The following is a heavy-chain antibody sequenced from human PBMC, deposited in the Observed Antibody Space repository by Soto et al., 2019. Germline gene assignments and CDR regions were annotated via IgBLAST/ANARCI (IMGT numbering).Heavy chain of an antibody. D-gene: IGHD3-10*01. Sequence: GASVKVSCKASGYTFTGYYMHCVRQAPGQGLEWMGWINPNSGGTNYAQKFQGWVTMTRDTSISTAYMELSRLRSDDTAVYYCAREVRDYYYGMDVWGQGTTVTVSS. V-gene: IGHV1-2*04. CDR1: GYTFTGYY. CDR3: AREVRDYYYGMDV. CDR2: INPNSGGT. J-gene: IGHJ6*02.